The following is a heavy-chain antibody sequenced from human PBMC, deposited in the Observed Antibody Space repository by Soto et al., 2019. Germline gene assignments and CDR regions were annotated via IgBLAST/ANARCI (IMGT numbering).Heavy chain of an antibody. V-gene: IGHV3-7*01. Sequence: PGGSLRLSCAASGFPFDNAWMSWFRQAPGKGLEWAANIKQDGSEKYYVASAKGRFTISRDKAKNSLYLQMNSLRAEDTAVYYCARAGLRVPEVVVAETDAFDIWGQGTMVTVSS. CDR3: ARAGLRVPEVVVAETDAFDI. CDR1: GFPFDNAW. J-gene: IGHJ3*02. CDR2: IKQDGSEK. D-gene: IGHD2-15*01.